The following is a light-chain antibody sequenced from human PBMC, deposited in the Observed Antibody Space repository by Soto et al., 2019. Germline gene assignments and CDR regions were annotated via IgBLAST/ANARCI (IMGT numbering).Light chain of an antibody. J-gene: IGKJ1*01. V-gene: IGKV1-39*01. CDR1: QDISNY. CDR3: QQSDTTPWT. CDR2: DAS. Sequence: DIQMTQSPSSLSASVGDRVTITCQASQDISNYLNWYQQKPGKAPKLLIYDASNLETGVPSRFSGSGSGTDFTLTISSLQPEDFATYYCQQSDTTPWTFGQGTRVEIK.